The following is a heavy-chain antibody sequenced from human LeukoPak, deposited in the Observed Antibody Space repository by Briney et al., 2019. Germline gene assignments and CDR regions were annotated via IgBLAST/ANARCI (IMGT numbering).Heavy chain of an antibody. Sequence: ASVKVSCTASGYTFTSYGISWVRQAPGQGLEWMGWISAYNGNTNYAQKLQGRVTMTTDTSTSTAYMELRSLRSDDTAVYYCARDVTGYCSSTSCYTYWSYWGQGTLVTVSS. CDR1: GYTFTSYG. CDR2: ISAYNGNT. V-gene: IGHV1-18*01. D-gene: IGHD2-2*02. CDR3: ARDVTGYCSSTSCYTYWSY. J-gene: IGHJ4*02.